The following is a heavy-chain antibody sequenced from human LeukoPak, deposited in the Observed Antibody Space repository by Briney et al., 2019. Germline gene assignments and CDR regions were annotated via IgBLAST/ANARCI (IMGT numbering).Heavy chain of an antibody. CDR1: GFTFSDFW. D-gene: IGHD1-26*01. V-gene: IGHV3-7*03. Sequence: PGGSLRLSCVVSGFTFSDFWMSWVRQAPGKGLEWVADINQDGSQKYYEDSMRGRFTISRDNAENSLYLQMNSLRAEDTALYYCAKDIGATEGDYFDYWGQGTLVTVSS. CDR2: INQDGSQK. J-gene: IGHJ4*02. CDR3: AKDIGATEGDYFDY.